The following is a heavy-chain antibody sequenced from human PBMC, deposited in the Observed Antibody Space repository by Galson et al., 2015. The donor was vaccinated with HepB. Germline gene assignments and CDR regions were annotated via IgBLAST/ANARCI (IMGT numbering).Heavy chain of an antibody. CDR3: ARDRPLYVGTAQGGNDAFDI. CDR1: GFTFSSYW. D-gene: IGHD5-18*01. V-gene: IGHV3-7*03. Sequence: SLRLSCAASGFTFSSYWMSWVRQAPGKGLEWVANIKQDGSEKYYVDSVKGRFTISRDNAKNSLYLQMNSLRAEDTAVYYCARDRPLYVGTAQGGNDAFDIWGQGTMVTVSS. CDR2: IKQDGSEK. J-gene: IGHJ3*02.